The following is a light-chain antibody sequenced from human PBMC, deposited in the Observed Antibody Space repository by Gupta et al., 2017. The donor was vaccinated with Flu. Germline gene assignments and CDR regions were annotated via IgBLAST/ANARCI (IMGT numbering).Light chain of an antibody. CDR2: EVS. CDR1: SSDVGGYNY. CDR3: SSYTSSSTLYV. Sequence: QSALTQPASVSGSPGQSITISCTGTSSDVGGYNYVSWYQQHPGKAPKLMIYEVSNRPSGVSHRFSGSKSGTTASLTISGLQAEDEADYYCSSYTSSSTLYVFGTGTKVTVL. V-gene: IGLV2-14*01. J-gene: IGLJ1*01.